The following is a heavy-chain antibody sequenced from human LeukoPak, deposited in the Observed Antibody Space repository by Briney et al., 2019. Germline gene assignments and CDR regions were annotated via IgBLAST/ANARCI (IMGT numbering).Heavy chain of an antibody. CDR2: ISSSSSYI. CDR3: ARDPYSGSFDFGPFDY. V-gene: IGHV3-21*01. D-gene: IGHD1-26*01. Sequence: GGSLRLSCAASGFTFRSYSMNWVRQAPGKGLEWVSSISSSSSYIYYADSVKGRFTISRDNAKNSLYLQMNSLRAENTAVYYCARDPYSGSFDFGPFDYWGQGTLVTVSS. CDR1: GFTFRSYS. J-gene: IGHJ4*02.